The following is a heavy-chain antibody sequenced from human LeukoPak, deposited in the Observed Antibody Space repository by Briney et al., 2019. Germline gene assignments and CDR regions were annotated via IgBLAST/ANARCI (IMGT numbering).Heavy chain of an antibody. CDR1: GYTFTSCG. CDR2: ISAYNGNT. D-gene: IGHD6-19*01. V-gene: IGHV1-18*01. J-gene: IGHJ4*02. Sequence: GASVKVSCKASGYTFTSCGISWARQAPGQGLEWMGWISAYNGNTNYAQKLQGRVTMTTDTSTSTAYMELRSLRSDDTAVYYCARERLSRYSSGWYQQPVDYWGQGTLVTVSS. CDR3: ARERLSRYSSGWYQQPVDY.